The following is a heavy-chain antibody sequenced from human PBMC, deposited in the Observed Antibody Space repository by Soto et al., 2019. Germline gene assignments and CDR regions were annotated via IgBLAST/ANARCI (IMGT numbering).Heavy chain of an antibody. Sequence: QVQLVQSGAEVKKPGSSVKVSCKASGGTFSSYTISWVRQAPGQGLEWMGRIIPILSIANYAQKFQGRVTITADKSTSTAYMELSSLRSEDTAVYYCASITMVRGVIISQVELHQNDYYYYYGMDVWGQGTTVTVSS. CDR1: GGTFSSYT. CDR3: ASITMVRGVIISQVELHQNDYYYYYGMDV. CDR2: IIPILSIA. V-gene: IGHV1-69*02. J-gene: IGHJ6*02. D-gene: IGHD3-10*01.